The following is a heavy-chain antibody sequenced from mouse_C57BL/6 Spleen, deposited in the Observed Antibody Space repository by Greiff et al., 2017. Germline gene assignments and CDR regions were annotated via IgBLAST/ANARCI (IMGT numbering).Heavy chain of an antibody. Sequence: EVQLVESGGGLVKPGGSLKLSCAASGFTFSDYGMHWVRQAPEKGLEWVAYISSGSSTIYYADTVKGRFTISRDNAKNTLFLQMTSLRSEDTAMYYCATSTMVTTDAMDYWGQGTSVTVSS. CDR3: ATSTMVTTDAMDY. D-gene: IGHD2-2*01. J-gene: IGHJ4*01. V-gene: IGHV5-17*01. CDR1: GFTFSDYG. CDR2: ISSGSSTI.